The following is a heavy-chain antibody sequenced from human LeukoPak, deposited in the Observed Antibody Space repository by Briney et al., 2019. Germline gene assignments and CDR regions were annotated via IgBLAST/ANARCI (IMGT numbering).Heavy chain of an antibody. D-gene: IGHD3-22*01. V-gene: IGHV3-30-3*01. Sequence: PGGSLRLSCAASGFTFSSYAMHWVRQAPGKGLEWVAVISYDGSNKYYADSVKGRFTISRDNSKNTLYLQMNSLRAEDTAVYYCARGGSYYDSGGTGHLRPIDYWGQGTLVTVSS. CDR1: GFTFSSYA. CDR2: ISYDGSNK. CDR3: ARGGSYYDSGGTGHLRPIDY. J-gene: IGHJ4*02.